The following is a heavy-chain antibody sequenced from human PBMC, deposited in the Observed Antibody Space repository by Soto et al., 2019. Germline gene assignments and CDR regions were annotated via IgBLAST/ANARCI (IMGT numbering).Heavy chain of an antibody. D-gene: IGHD4-17*01. J-gene: IGHJ4*02. Sequence: EVQLLESGGDSVQPGGSLRLSCAASGFTFGDCGMSWFRQAPGKGLEWVATIHYSGSYTHYPDSVKGRYTISRDNSTNILYLQLNSLRAADTAVYYSAIEPTAHVPEYWGQGTLVTVSS. CDR2: IHYSGSYT. V-gene: IGHV3-23*01. CDR1: GFTFGDCG. CDR3: AIEPTAHVPEY.